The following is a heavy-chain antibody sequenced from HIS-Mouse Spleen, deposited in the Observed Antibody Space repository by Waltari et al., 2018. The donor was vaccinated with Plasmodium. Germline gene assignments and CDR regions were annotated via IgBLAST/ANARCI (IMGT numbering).Heavy chain of an antibody. CDR2: TYYSGST. V-gene: IGHV4-59*01. CDR1: GGSISIYY. CDR3: ARGGYSSSSYYFDH. J-gene: IGHJ4*02. D-gene: IGHD6-6*01. Sequence: QVQLQESGPGLVKPSETLSLTCTVSGGSISIYYWSWLRQPPGNGLEWIAYTYYSGSTNYNPSIKSRVTISVDTSKNQFSLKLSSVTAADTAVFYCARGGYSSSSYYFDHWGQGTLVTVSS.